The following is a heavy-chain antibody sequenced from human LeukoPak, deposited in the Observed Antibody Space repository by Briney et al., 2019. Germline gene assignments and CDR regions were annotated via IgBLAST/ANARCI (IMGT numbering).Heavy chain of an antibody. CDR2: IYYDGSA. V-gene: IGHV4-39*01. Sequence: AETLSLTCTASGDSIRSSSYSWGWIRQPPGKGLEWIGFIYYDGSAYYNPSLRSRVTISIDTSKNQFSLKLSSVTAADTAVYFCARRALGMTTVTLYYFDFWGQGTLVTVSS. CDR3: ARRALGMTTVTLYYFDF. D-gene: IGHD4-17*01. CDR1: GDSIRSSSYS. J-gene: IGHJ4*02.